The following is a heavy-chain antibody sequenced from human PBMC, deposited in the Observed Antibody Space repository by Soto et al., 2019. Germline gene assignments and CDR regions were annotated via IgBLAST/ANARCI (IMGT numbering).Heavy chain of an antibody. D-gene: IGHD2-21*01. CDR1: GYTFTSND. J-gene: IGHJ4*02. V-gene: IGHV1-8*01. Sequence: QVQLVQSGAEVKKPGASVKVSCKAAGYTFTSNDINWVRQATGQGREWMGWMNPTSGNTGYAQKCQGRITMTRNTSIRKAYMEQSSLSSEDTSVYYCARCPGCGMLCGPYNFDSWRQGTLVTFSS. CDR2: MNPTSGNT. CDR3: ARCPGCGMLCGPYNFDS.